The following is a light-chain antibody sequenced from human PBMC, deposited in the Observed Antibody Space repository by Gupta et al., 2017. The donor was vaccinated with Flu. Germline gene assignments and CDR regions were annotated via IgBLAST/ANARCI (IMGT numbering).Light chain of an antibody. J-gene: IGKJ1*01. CDR2: GAS. CDR3: QQYHNWPTP. V-gene: IGKV3-15*01. CDR1: N. Sequence: NLFWYQQKPGHAPSCLIYGASTTPTGIPAMLSGSGSGTDFTLTIINLQSEDFAVYYCQQYHNWPTPFGQVPRVAI.